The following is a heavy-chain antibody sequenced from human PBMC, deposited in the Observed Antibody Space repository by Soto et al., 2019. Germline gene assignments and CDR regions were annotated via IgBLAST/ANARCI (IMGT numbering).Heavy chain of an antibody. Sequence: SETLSLTCAVSGYSISSGYYWGWIRQPPGKGLEWIGSIYHSGSTYYNPSLKSRVTISVDTSKNQFSLKLSSVTAADTAVYYCAGTGSYYRREADYWGQGTLVTVSS. J-gene: IGHJ4*02. V-gene: IGHV4-38-2*01. D-gene: IGHD1-26*01. CDR1: GYSISSGYY. CDR3: AGTGSYYRREADY. CDR2: IYHSGST.